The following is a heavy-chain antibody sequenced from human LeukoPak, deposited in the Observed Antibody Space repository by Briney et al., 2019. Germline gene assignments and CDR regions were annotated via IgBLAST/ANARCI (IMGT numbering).Heavy chain of an antibody. V-gene: IGHV1-2*06. J-gene: IGHJ5*02. Sequence: ASVKVSCKASGYTFTGYYMHWVRQAPGQGLEWMGRINPNSGGTNYAQKFQGRVTMTRDTSISTAYMELSRLRSDDTAVYYCARWGGYDYQPAPRYDWFDPWGQGTLVTVSS. CDR2: INPNSGGT. CDR1: GYTFTGYY. CDR3: ARWGGYDYQPAPRYDWFDP. D-gene: IGHD5-12*01.